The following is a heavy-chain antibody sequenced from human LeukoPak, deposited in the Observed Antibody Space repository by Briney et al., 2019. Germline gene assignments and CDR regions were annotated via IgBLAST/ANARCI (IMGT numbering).Heavy chain of an antibody. CDR2: ISHSGST. Sequence: PSGTLSLTCAVSGGSISRNHWRSWVRQAPGKGLEWIGEISHSGSTNYNPSLKSRVTLSVDESKNQFSLNLTAVTAADTAVYYCTRIFDLWGQGTLVTVSS. CDR1: GGSISRNHW. V-gene: IGHV4-4*02. J-gene: IGHJ5*02. CDR3: TRIFDL.